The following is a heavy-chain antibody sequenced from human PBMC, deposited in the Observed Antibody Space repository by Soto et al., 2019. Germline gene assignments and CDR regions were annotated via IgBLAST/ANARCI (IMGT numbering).Heavy chain of an antibody. CDR2: IKQDGIDR. Sequence: GGSLRLSCEVSGVNFRRFWMSWVRQAPGKGLEWVGNIKQDGIDRYYVDSVKGRFTISRDNAKNSLYLQMNSLTAEDTAVYHCARDVPYDFWMGYYFDYWGQGTQVTVSS. D-gene: IGHD3-3*01. J-gene: IGHJ4*02. CDR3: ARDVPYDFWMGYYFDY. V-gene: IGHV3-7*01. CDR1: GVNFRRFW.